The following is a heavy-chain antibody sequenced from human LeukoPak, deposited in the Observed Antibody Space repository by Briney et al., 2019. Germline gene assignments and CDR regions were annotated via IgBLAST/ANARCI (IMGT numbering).Heavy chain of an antibody. CDR2: FDPEDGET. J-gene: IGHJ6*02. V-gene: IGHV1-24*01. Sequence: ASVKVSCKVSGYTLTELSMHWVRQAPGKGLEWMGGFDPEDGETIYAQKFQGRVTMTEDTSTDTAYMELSSLRSEDTAVYYCATGPERPRGYYYYGMDVWGQGTTVTVSS. CDR1: GYTLTELS. D-gene: IGHD1-14*01. CDR3: ATGPERPRGYYYYGMDV.